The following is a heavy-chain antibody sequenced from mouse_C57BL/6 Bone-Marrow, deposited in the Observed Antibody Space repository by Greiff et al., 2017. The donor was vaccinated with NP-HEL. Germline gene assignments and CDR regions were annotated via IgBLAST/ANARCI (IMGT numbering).Heavy chain of an antibody. CDR1: GYTFTDYE. Sequence: QVQLKQSGAELVRPGASVTLSCKASGYTFTDYEMHWVKQTPVHGLEWIGAIDPETGGTAYNQKFKGKAILTADKSSSTAYMELRSLTSEDSAVYYCTRGPYYYGSSHFDYWGQGTTLTVSS. D-gene: IGHD1-1*01. J-gene: IGHJ2*01. CDR2: IDPETGGT. V-gene: IGHV1-15*01. CDR3: TRGPYYYGSSHFDY.